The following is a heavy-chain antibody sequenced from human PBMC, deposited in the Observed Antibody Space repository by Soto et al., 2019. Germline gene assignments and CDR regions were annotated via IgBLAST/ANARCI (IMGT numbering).Heavy chain of an antibody. J-gene: IGHJ4*02. D-gene: IGHD3-16*01. V-gene: IGHV3-23*01. CDR2: ISGSGGST. CDR1: GFTFSSYA. Sequence: GGSLRLSCAASGFTFSSYAMSWVRQAPGKGLEWVSAISGSGGSTYYADSVKGRFTISRDNSQSTLYLQMSSLRGEDMAVYYCAKGSGASRPYYFDYWGQGTLVTVSS. CDR3: AKGSGASRPYYFDY.